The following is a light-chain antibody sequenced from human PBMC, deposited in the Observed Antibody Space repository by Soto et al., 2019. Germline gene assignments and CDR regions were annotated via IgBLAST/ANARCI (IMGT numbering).Light chain of an antibody. CDR1: QVISTS. CDR2: AAS. V-gene: IGKV1-9*01. CDR3: QQLFDSPIT. J-gene: IGKJ5*01. Sequence: GAIVNSQCRASQVISTSLAWYQVKPGKAPKLLIYAASTLESGVPSRFSATVSGTEFSLTITSLQPEDFATYYCQQLFDSPITFGQGTLLEIK.